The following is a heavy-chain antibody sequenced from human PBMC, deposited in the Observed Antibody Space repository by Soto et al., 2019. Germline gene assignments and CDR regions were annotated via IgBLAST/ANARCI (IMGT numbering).Heavy chain of an antibody. CDR3: ARDLSPCSNGVCSKSCFDP. J-gene: IGHJ5*02. Sequence: ASVKVPCKASGYTFTGYYMHWVRQAPGQGLEWMGWINPNSGATKYEQKFQGRVTMTRDTSISTVYMELNSLGSDDTAVYYCARDLSPCSNGVCSKSCFDPWGQGTLVTVSS. V-gene: IGHV1-2*02. CDR1: GYTFTGYY. D-gene: IGHD2-8*01. CDR2: INPNSGAT.